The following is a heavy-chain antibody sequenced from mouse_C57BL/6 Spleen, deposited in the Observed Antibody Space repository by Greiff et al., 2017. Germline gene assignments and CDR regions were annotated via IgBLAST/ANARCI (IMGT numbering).Heavy chain of an antibody. CDR3: AREEGNYYFDY. D-gene: IGHD2-1*01. CDR1: GYTFTSYW. CDR2: IHPNSGST. V-gene: IGHV1-64*01. Sequence: QVQLKQPGAELVKPGASVKLSCKASGYTFTSYWMHWVKQRPGQGLEWIGMIHPNSGSTNYNEKFKSKATLTVDKSSSTAYMQLSSLTSEDSAVYYCAREEGNYYFDYWGQGTTLTVSS. J-gene: IGHJ2*01.